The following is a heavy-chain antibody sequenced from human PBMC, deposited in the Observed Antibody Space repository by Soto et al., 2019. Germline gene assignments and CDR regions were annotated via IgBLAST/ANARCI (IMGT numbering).Heavy chain of an antibody. D-gene: IGHD6-6*01. J-gene: IGHJ4*02. CDR1: NYTFSSFG. Sequence: ASVKVSCKASNYTFSSFGISWMRQAPGQGLEWMGWINPSNDNTNYAQNLQGRVTLTTDKSTSTAYMELSSLRSEDTAVYYCARGVGIAARPGFVYFDYWGQGTLVTVSS. CDR2: INPSNDNT. CDR3: ARGVGIAARPGFVYFDY. V-gene: IGHV1-18*01.